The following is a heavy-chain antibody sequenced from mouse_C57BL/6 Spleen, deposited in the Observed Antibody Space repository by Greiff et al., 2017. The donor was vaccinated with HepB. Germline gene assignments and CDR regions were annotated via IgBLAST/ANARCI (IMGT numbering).Heavy chain of an antibody. D-gene: IGHD1-2*01. CDR2: FYPGSGSI. CDR3: ARHENDYTITGWYFDV. Sequence: QVQLKQSGAELVKPGASVKLSCKASGYTFTDYTIHWVKQRSGQGLEWIGWFYPGSGSIKYNEKFKDKATLTADKSSSTVYMELSRLTSEDSAVYFCARHENDYTITGWYFDVWGTGTTVTVSS. J-gene: IGHJ1*03. V-gene: IGHV1-62-2*01. CDR1: GYTFTDYT.